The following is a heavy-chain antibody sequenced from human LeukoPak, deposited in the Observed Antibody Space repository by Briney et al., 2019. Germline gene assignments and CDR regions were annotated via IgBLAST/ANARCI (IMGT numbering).Heavy chain of an antibody. V-gene: IGHV4-30-4*01. J-gene: IGHJ4*02. D-gene: IGHD2-21*01. CDR2: IYYSGST. CDR1: GGSISSGDYY. Sequence: SSETLSLTCTVSGGSISSGDYYWSWIRQPPGKGLEWIGYIYYSGSTYYNPSLKSRVTISVDTSKNQFSLKLSSVTAADTAVYYCARAGGVNAYGGGDCFDYWGQGTLVTVSS. CDR3: ARAGGVNAYGGGDCFDY.